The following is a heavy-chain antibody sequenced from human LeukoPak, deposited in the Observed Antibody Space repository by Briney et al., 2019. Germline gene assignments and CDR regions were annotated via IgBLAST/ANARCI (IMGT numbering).Heavy chain of an antibody. CDR1: GGSFSGYY. CDR2: INHSGST. V-gene: IGHV4-34*01. Sequence: PSETLSLTCAVYGGSFSGYYWSWIRQPPGKGLEWVGEINHSGSTNYNPSLKSRVTISVDTSKNQFSLKLSSVTAADTAVYYCARKLTYYYGSGSSIFFDYWGQGTLVTVSS. CDR3: ARKLTYYYGSGSSIFFDY. J-gene: IGHJ4*02. D-gene: IGHD3-10*01.